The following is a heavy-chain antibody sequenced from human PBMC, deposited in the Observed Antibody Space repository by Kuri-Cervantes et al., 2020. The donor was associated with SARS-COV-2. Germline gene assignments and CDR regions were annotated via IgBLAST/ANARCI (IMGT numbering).Heavy chain of an antibody. V-gene: IGHV3-74*01. CDR3: ASAFLRGGSDY. CDR2: TNTDGSST. D-gene: IGHD1-26*01. J-gene: IGHJ4*02. CDR1: GFTFSNYW. Sequence: GGSLRLSCAASGFTFSNYWMHWVRQAPGKGLVWVSRTNTDGSSTSYADSVKGRFTISRDNAKHTLYLQMNRLRAEDTAVYYCASAFLRGGSDYWGQGTLVTVSS.